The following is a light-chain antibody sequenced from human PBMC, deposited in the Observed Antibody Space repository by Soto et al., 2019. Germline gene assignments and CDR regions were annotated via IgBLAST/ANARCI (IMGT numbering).Light chain of an antibody. CDR2: SNN. CDR1: SSNIGSNT. J-gene: IGLJ1*01. Sequence: QSVLTQPPSASGTPGQRVTISCSGSSSNIGSNTVNWYQQLPGTAPKLLIYSNNQRPSGVPDRFSGSKSGTSASLAISGLQSEDEADYYCAAWDDSLNENVFGTGTEVTVL. CDR3: AAWDDSLNENV. V-gene: IGLV1-44*01.